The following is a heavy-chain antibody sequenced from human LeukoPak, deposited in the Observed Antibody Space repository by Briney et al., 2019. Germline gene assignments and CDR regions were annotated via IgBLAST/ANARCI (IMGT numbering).Heavy chain of an antibody. J-gene: IGHJ5*02. V-gene: IGHV1-2*06. CDR2: INPNSGGT. CDR3: ARVRRRLGVAGTRWFDP. CDR1: GYTFTSYY. D-gene: IGHD6-19*01. Sequence: ASVKVSCKASGYTFTSYYMNWVRQAPGQGLEWMGRINPNSGGTNYAQKFQGRVTMTRDTSISTAYMELSRLGSDDTAVYYCARVRRRLGVAGTRWFDPWGQGTLVTISS.